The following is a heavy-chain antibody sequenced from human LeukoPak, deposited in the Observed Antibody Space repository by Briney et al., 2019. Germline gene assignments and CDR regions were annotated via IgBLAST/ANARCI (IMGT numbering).Heavy chain of an antibody. J-gene: IGHJ6*02. CDR1: GGSISSYY. D-gene: IGHD2-2*01. CDR3: ARQGYCSSTSCYFNYYGMDV. CDR2: IYYSGST. Sequence: SETLSLTCTVSGGSISSYYWSWIRQPPGKGLEWIGYIYYSGSTNYNPSLKSRVTISVDTSKNQFSLKLSSVTAADTAVYYCARQGYCSSTSCYFNYYGMDVWGQGTTVTVSS. V-gene: IGHV4-59*08.